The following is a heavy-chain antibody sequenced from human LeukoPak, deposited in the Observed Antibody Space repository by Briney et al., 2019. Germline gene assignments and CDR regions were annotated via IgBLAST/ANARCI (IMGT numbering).Heavy chain of an antibody. J-gene: IGHJ1*01. Sequence: GGSLRLSCAASGFTFSDAWMSWVRQAPGKGLEWVGRIKSKTDGGTTDYAAPVKGRFTISRDDSKNTLYLQMNSLKTEDTAVYYCTTDQFIYYDSSGYYYKTEYFQHWGQGTLVTVSS. CDR1: GFTFSDAW. D-gene: IGHD3-22*01. CDR3: TTDQFIYYDSSGYYYKTEYFQH. CDR2: IKSKTDGGTT. V-gene: IGHV3-15*01.